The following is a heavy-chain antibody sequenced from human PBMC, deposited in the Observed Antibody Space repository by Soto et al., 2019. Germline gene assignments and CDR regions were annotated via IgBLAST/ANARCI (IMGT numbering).Heavy chain of an antibody. Sequence: SETLSLTCNVFGGSISSSRSYWAWFRQPPGKELEWIANIFYAGNTYYNPSLKSRVTVSVDTSKNQFSLKLDSVTAADTAVYYCARQAAAPGIDLWFDPWGQGTLVTVSS. CDR2: IFYAGNT. D-gene: IGHD6-13*01. J-gene: IGHJ5*02. V-gene: IGHV4-39*01. CDR3: ARQAAAPGIDLWFDP. CDR1: GGSISSSRSY.